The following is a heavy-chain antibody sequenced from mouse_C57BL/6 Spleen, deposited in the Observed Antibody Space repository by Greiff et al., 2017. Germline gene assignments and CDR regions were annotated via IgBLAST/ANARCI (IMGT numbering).Heavy chain of an antibody. CDR1: GYSFTDYN. Sequence: VHVKQSGPELVKPGASVKMSCKASGYSFTDYNMHWVKQSHGKSLEWIGYINPNNGGTSYNQKFKGKATLTVIKSSSTAYMELRSLTSEDSAVYYCSRGDLRRNWYFDVWGTGTTVTVSS. J-gene: IGHJ1*03. CDR3: SRGDLRRNWYFDV. D-gene: IGHD2-12*01. V-gene: IGHV1-22*01. CDR2: INPNNGGT.